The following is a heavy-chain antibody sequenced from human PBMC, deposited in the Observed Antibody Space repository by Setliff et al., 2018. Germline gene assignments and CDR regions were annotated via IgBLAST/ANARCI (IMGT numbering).Heavy chain of an antibody. J-gene: IGHJ4*02. CDR2: IYYSGIT. CDR1: GGSISTYY. Sequence: PSETLSLTCTVSGGSISTYYWTWIRQPPGKALEWIGYIYYSGITNYSPSLKSRVTISIDMSKNQFSLKLNSVTAADTAVYYCARGAYIGLDYWGQGTLVTVSS. CDR3: ARGAYIGLDY. D-gene: IGHD4-4*01. V-gene: IGHV4-59*01.